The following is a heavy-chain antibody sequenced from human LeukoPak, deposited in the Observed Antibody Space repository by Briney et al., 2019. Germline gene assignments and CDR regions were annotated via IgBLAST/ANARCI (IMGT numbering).Heavy chain of an antibody. CDR2: IYYSGST. CDR3: ARIVVVPAAIHNYYYYYGMDV. D-gene: IGHD2-2*01. J-gene: IGHJ6*02. Sequence: SETLSLTCTVSGGSISSYYWSWIRQPPGKGLEWIGYIYYSGSTNYNPSLKSRVTISVDTSKNQFSLKLSSVTAADTAVYYCARIVVVPAAIHNYYYYYGMDVWGQGTTVTVSS. V-gene: IGHV4-59*01. CDR1: GGSISSYY.